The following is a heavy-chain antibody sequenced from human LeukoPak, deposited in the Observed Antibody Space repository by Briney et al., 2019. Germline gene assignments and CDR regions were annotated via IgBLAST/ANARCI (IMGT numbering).Heavy chain of an antibody. Sequence: SQTLSLTCTVSGGSISSGGYYWSWIRQHPGTGLEWIGYIYYSGSTYYNPSLKSRVTISVDTSKNQFSLKLSSVTAADTAVYYCARSFLVMRRFDYWGQGTLVTVSS. CDR1: GGSISSGGYY. D-gene: IGHD3-9*01. CDR3: ARSFLVMRRFDY. CDR2: IYYSGST. V-gene: IGHV4-31*03. J-gene: IGHJ4*02.